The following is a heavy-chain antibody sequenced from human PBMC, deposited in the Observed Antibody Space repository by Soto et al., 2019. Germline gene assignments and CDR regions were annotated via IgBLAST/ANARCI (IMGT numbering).Heavy chain of an antibody. D-gene: IGHD3-3*01. CDR1: GGSISSGGYY. CDR2: IYYSGST. Sequence: SETLSLTCTASGGSISSGGYYWSWIRQHPGKGLEWIGYIYYSGSTYYNPSLKSRVTISVDTSKNQFSLKLSSVTAADTAVYYCARVRPGLRSWDYFDYWGQGTLVTVSS. CDR3: ARVRPGLRSWDYFDY. V-gene: IGHV4-31*03. J-gene: IGHJ4*02.